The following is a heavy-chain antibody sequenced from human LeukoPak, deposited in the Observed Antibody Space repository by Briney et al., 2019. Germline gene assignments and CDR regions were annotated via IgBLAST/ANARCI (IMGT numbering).Heavy chain of an antibody. V-gene: IGHV3-7*01. CDR2: IKEDGSEI. CDR1: AFTFSNYW. D-gene: IGHD4-23*01. CDR3: ARDRGYSTFDY. J-gene: IGHJ4*02. Sequence: GGSLRLSCAASAFTFSNYWMSWVRQAPGKGLEWVANIKEDGSEINYVDSVKGRFTISRDNAKNSLYLQMNSLRVDDTAVHYCARDRGYSTFDYWGQGTLVTVSS.